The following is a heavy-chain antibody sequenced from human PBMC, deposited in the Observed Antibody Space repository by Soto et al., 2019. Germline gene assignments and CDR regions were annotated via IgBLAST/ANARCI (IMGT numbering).Heavy chain of an antibody. CDR3: ARDLSNTVVVTADVDY. J-gene: IGHJ4*02. D-gene: IGHD2-21*02. CDR2: ISDDGSNE. V-gene: IGHV3-30-3*01. CDR1: GFTLSTYV. Sequence: QVPLVESGGDVVQPGRSLRLSCAAYGFTLSTYVMHWVRQAPGKGLEWVAVISDDGSNEYYADSVKGRFTIFRDNSKDMLYLQMNSLRAEDTAMYYCARDLSNTVVVTADVDYWGQGTLVTVSS.